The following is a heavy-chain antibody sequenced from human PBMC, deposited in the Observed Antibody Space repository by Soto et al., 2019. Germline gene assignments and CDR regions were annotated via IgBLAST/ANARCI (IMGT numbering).Heavy chain of an antibody. CDR3: ARLHSSSSSGMDV. V-gene: IGHV5-10-1*01. J-gene: IGHJ6*02. CDR1: GYSFTIYW. CDR2: IDPSDSYT. Sequence: PGESLKSYGQGSGYSFTIYWISRVLQMPWKGLEWMGRIDPSDSYTNYSPSFQGHVTISADKSISTAYLQWSSLKASDTAMYYCARLHSSSSSGMDVWGQGTTVTVSS. D-gene: IGHD6-6*01.